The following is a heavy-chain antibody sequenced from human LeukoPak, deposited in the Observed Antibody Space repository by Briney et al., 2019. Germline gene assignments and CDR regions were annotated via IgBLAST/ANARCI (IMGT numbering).Heavy chain of an antibody. J-gene: IGHJ4*02. CDR2: ITDSGTT. CDR3: AKSHHVTAIDY. Sequence: GGTLRLSCAASGFTFSIYGMSWVRQAPGKGLEWFSAITDSGTTYYADSVRGRFIISRDNSKNTLYLQMNSLRADDTAVYYCAKSHHVTAIDYWGQGTLVTVSS. V-gene: IGHV3-23*01. D-gene: IGHD2-21*02. CDR1: GFTFSIYG.